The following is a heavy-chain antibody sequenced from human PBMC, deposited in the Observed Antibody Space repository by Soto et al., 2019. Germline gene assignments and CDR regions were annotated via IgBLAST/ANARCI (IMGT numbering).Heavy chain of an antibody. CDR3: AKVGAEPGNFGRGYFLAY. J-gene: IGHJ1*01. Sequence: RCVRQTPGKGLEWVANIKEDGSNKYYADSVKGRFTISRDNSKNTLYLQMNSLRAEDTAVYYCAKVGAEPGNFGRGYFLAYWGKGTSVPVSS. V-gene: IGHV3-30*02. CDR2: IKEDGSNK. D-gene: IGHD3-3*01.